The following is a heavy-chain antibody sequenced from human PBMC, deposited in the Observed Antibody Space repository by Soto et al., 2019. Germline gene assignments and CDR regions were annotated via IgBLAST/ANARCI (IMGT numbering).Heavy chain of an antibody. D-gene: IGHD7-27*01. CDR2: MNPNSGNT. CDR1: GYTFTSYD. CDR3: ASAPTGDRGNYYYYYMDV. J-gene: IGHJ6*03. Sequence: ASVKVSCKASGYTFTSYDINWVRQATGQGLEWMGWMNPNSGNTGYAQKFQGRVTMTRNTSISTAYMELSSLRSEDTAVYYCASAPTGDRGNYYYYYMDVWGKGTTVTVSS. V-gene: IGHV1-8*01.